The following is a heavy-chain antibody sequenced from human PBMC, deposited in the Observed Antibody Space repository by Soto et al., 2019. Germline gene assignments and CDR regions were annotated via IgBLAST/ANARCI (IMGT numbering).Heavy chain of an antibody. D-gene: IGHD2-2*01. CDR2: ISGSGGST. Sequence: GESLRLSCAASGFTFSSYAMSWVRQAPGKGLEWVSAISGSGGSTYYADSVKGRFTISRDNSKNTLYLQMNSLRAEDTAVYYCANFRKGYCSSTSCLPDYWGQGTLVTVSS. J-gene: IGHJ4*02. CDR3: ANFRKGYCSSTSCLPDY. V-gene: IGHV3-23*01. CDR1: GFTFSSYA.